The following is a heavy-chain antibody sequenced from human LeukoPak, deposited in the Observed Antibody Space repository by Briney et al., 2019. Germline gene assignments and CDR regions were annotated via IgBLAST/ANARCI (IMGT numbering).Heavy chain of an antibody. D-gene: IGHD1-1*01. Sequence: ASVKVSCKASGYTFTGYYMHWVRQAPGQGLEWMGWINPNSGGTNYAQKFQGRVTMTRDTSISTAYMELSRLRSDDTAVYYCARWPSNNDPYYYYYMDVWGKGTTVTVSS. J-gene: IGHJ6*03. CDR1: GYTFTGYY. CDR3: ARWPSNNDPYYYYYMDV. V-gene: IGHV1-2*02. CDR2: INPNSGGT.